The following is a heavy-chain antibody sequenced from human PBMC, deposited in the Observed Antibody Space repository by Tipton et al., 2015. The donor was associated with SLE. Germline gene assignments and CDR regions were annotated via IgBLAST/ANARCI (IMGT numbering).Heavy chain of an antibody. V-gene: IGHV4-59*10. CDR1: GGSFSGYY. D-gene: IGHD3-10*01. CDR2: IYTSGST. CDR3: ARRSMVRGVIDY. Sequence: TLSLTCAVYGGSFSGYYWSWIRQPAGKGLEWIGRIYTSGSTNYNPSLKSRVTISVDTSKNQFSLKLSSVTAADTAVYYCARRSMVRGVIDYWGQGTLVTVSS. J-gene: IGHJ4*02.